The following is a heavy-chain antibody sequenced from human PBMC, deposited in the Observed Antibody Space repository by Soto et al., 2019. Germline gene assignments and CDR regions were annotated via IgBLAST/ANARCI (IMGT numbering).Heavy chain of an antibody. V-gene: IGHV3-23*01. Sequence: EVQLLESGGGLVQPGGSLRLSCAASGFTFSSYVMSWVRQAPGKGLEWVSGISDSGGNTYYADSVKGRFTVSRDNSKNTVHLQMNSLRAEDTAVYFCASLKYSCGSHVDYWGQGTLVTVSS. D-gene: IGHD2-15*01. CDR2: ISDSGGNT. CDR3: ASLKYSCGSHVDY. J-gene: IGHJ4*02. CDR1: GFTFSSYV.